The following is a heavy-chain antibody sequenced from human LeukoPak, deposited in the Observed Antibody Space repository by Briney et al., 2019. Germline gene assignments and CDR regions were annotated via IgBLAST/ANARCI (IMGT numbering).Heavy chain of an antibody. J-gene: IGHJ5*02. Sequence: ASVKVSCKASGGTFSSYAISWVRQAPGQGLEWMGRIIPILGIANYAQKFQGRVTLTADKSTSTAYMELSSLRSEDTAVYYCARDSQAHRCWFDPWGQGTLVTVCS. CDR1: GGTFSSYA. V-gene: IGHV1-69*04. CDR3: ARDSQAHRCWFDP. CDR2: IIPILGIA.